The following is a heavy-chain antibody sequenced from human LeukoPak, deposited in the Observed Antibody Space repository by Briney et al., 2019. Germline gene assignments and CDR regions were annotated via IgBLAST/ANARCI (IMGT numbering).Heavy chain of an antibody. CDR2: ISGSGGNT. CDR3: AKGSLGSWYFFDY. CDR1: GFTLSSYA. V-gene: IGHV3-23*01. J-gene: IGHJ4*02. Sequence: GGSLRLSCAASGFTLSSYAMSWVRLAPGKGPEWVSTISGSGGNTYYADSVKGRFTISRDNSKNTLFLQMNSLRAEDTAVYYCAKGSLGSWYFFDYWGQGTLVTVSS. D-gene: IGHD6-13*01.